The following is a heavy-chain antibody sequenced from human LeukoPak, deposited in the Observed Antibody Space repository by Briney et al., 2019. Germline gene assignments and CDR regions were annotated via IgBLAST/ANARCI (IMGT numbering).Heavy chain of an antibody. D-gene: IGHD3-22*01. CDR2: IRDSGDNT. CDR3: AKWSRPYYYDSSGYFGDAFDI. J-gene: IGHJ3*02. Sequence: AGGSLRLSCAASGFTFSSYAMNWVRQAAGKGLEWVSVIRDSGDNTYYADSVKGRFTISRDNSKNTLYLQMNSLRAEDTAVYYCAKWSRPYYYDSSGYFGDAFDIWGQGTMVTVSS. CDR1: GFTFSSYA. V-gene: IGHV3-23*01.